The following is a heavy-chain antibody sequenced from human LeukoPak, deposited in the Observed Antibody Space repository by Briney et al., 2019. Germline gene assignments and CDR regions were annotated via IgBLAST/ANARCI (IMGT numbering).Heavy chain of an antibody. CDR1: GDSVSSNSTA. CDR2: TYYRSKWYN. D-gene: IGHD6-19*01. J-gene: IGHJ4*02. CDR3: ARGDGSSGRRTFDY. V-gene: IGHV6-1*01. Sequence: SQTLSLTCAISGDSVSSNSTAWNWIRQSPSRGLEWLGRTYYRSKWYNDYAVSVKSRITINPDTSKNQFSLQLNSVTPEDTAVYYCARGDGSSGRRTFDYWGQGTLVTVSS.